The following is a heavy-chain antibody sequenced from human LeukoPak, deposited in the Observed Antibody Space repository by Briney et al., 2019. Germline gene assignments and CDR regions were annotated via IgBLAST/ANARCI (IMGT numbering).Heavy chain of an antibody. CDR1: GGSFSGYY. Sequence: PSETLSLTCAVYGGSFSGYYWSWIRQPPGKGLEWIGEINHSGSTNYNPSLKSRVTISVDTSKNQFSLKLSSVTAADTAVYYCARGGVSYDFWSGLHQDFDYRGQGTLVTVSS. D-gene: IGHD3-3*01. CDR2: INHSGST. V-gene: IGHV4-34*01. CDR3: ARGGVSYDFWSGLHQDFDY. J-gene: IGHJ4*02.